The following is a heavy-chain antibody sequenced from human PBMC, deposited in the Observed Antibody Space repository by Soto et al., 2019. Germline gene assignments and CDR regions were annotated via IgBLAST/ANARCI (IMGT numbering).Heavy chain of an antibody. Sequence: SVKLSCKASGFTFSSTAIQWLRQARGERLEWIGWIVVGSGNTNYAQKIQERVTIIRDMSTSTSYMELSSLTSEDTAVYYCVLCTTTSCYGEFDYWGQGTLVTVSS. V-gene: IGHV1-58*02. D-gene: IGHD2-2*01. CDR2: IVVGSGNT. CDR3: VLCTTTSCYGEFDY. CDR1: GFTFSSTA. J-gene: IGHJ4*02.